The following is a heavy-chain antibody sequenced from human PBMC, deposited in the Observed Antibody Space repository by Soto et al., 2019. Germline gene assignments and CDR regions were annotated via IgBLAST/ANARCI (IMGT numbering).Heavy chain of an antibody. CDR2: FSGSGGST. V-gene: IGHV3-23*01. D-gene: IGHD6-13*01. CDR1: GCTFSSYA. Sequence: GGSLRLSCAASGCTFSSYAMSCVRHAPWQGLEWVSAFSGSGGSTYYADSVKGRFTISRDSSKNTLYLQMNSLRAEDTAVYYCAKDGYSSSWSPYYGMDVWGQGTTVTVSS. CDR3: AKDGYSSSWSPYYGMDV. J-gene: IGHJ6*02.